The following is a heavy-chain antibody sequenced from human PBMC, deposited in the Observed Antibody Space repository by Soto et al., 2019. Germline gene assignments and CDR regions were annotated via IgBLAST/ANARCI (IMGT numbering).Heavy chain of an antibody. J-gene: IGHJ6*02. CDR2: FFSDAEG. V-gene: IGHV2-26*01. Sequence: SGPTLVNPTETLTLTCSVSGFSLTNGRMGVSWIRQPPGKALEWLAHFFSDAEGSYSTSMQSRLNMYKDSSGSQVVLTMTNRAPADTATYFCARMDGDYNYYGLDVWGHGIAVTVS. CDR3: ARMDGDYNYYGLDV. CDR1: GFSLTNGRMG. D-gene: IGHD4-17*01.